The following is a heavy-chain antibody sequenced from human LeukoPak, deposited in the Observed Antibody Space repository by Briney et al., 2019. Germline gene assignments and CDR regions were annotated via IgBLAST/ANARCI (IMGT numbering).Heavy chain of an antibody. J-gene: IGHJ6*02. Sequence: SETLSLTCTVSGYSISSGYYWGWIRQPPGKGLEWIGSIHHSGSTYYNPSLKSRVTISVDTSKNLFSLKLSSVTAADTAVYYCARGAKAYSSSWYYYYYYYGMDVWGQGTTVTVSS. D-gene: IGHD6-13*01. CDR2: IHHSGST. V-gene: IGHV4-38-2*02. CDR1: GYSISSGYY. CDR3: ARGAKAYSSSWYYYYYYYGMDV.